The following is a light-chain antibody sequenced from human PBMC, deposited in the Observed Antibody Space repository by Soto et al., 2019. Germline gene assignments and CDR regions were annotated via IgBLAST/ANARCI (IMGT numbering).Light chain of an antibody. CDR2: GAS. Sequence: EILVTQSPATLSVSPWERVTLSCRASQSISSKLAWYQQRPGQAPRLLIYGASTRATGIPSRFSGSGSGTDSTLTITSLQSEDNALYYCQQYYNWQPRFGQGTKVDIK. J-gene: IGKJ1*01. CDR1: QSISSK. V-gene: IGKV3-15*01. CDR3: QQYYNWQPR.